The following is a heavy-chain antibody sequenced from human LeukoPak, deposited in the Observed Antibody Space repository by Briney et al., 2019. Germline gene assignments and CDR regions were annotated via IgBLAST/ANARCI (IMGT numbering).Heavy chain of an antibody. V-gene: IGHV4-28*01. CDR2: IYYSGST. J-gene: IGHJ4*02. Sequence: SETLSLTCAVSGYSISSSNWWGWIRQPPGKGLEWIGYIYYSGSTYYNPSLKSRVTMSVDTSKNQFSLKLSSVTAADTAVYYCAGGRSSVLGYWGQGTLVTVSS. CDR1: GYSISSSNW. D-gene: IGHD6-19*01. CDR3: AGGRSSVLGY.